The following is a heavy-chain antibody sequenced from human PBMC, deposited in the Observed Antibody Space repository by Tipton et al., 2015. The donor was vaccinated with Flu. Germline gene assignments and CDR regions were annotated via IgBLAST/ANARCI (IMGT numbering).Heavy chain of an antibody. CDR3: AKDAVLGTVTSDAFDI. J-gene: IGHJ3*02. CDR2: ISGSGGST. D-gene: IGHD4-17*01. CDR1: GFTFSTYA. V-gene: IGHV3-23*01. Sequence: SLRLSCAASGFTFSTYAMSWVRQAPGKGLEWVSSISGSGGSTYYADSVKGRFTISRDNSKNTFYLQMNNLRAEDTAVHYCAKDAVLGTVTSDAFDIWGQGTMVTVSS.